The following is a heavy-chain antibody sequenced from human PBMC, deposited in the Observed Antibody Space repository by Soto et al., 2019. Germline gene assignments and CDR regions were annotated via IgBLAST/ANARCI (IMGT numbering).Heavy chain of an antibody. V-gene: IGHV3-23*01. CDR3: AKNQERELPRVIDF. D-gene: IGHD1-7*01. Sequence: LRLSCATSGLTFSNYAMSWVRQAPGGGLEWVSSMSGSSSTTYYADSVRGRFTVSRDRSKNTLYLQMSSLRAEDTALYYCAKNQERELPRVIDFWGQGTLVTVSS. CDR1: GLTFSNYA. CDR2: MSGSSSTT. J-gene: IGHJ4*02.